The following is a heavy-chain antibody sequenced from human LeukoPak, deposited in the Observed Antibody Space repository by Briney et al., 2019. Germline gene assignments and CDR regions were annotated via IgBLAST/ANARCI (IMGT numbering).Heavy chain of an antibody. CDR3: AKSQKGYFDY. J-gene: IGHJ4*02. Sequence: ASVKVSCKASGYTFTGYYMHWVRQAPGQGLEWMGRINPNSGGTNYAQKFQGRVTMTRDTSITTAYMELSGLRSDDTAVYYCAKSQKGYFDYWGQGTLVTVSS. CDR2: INPNSGGT. CDR1: GYTFTGYY. V-gene: IGHV1-2*06.